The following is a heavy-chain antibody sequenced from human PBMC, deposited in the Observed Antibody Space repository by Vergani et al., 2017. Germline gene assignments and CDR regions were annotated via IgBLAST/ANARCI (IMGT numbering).Heavy chain of an antibody. V-gene: IGHV1-46*03. CDR1: LYTFTNYY. Sequence: QVLLVQSGAEVKKPGASVRVSCKTSLYTFTNYYIHWVRQAPGQGLEWMGIINPSGGSTTYAQQFQGRLTMTRDTSTSTVYMDLSNLRSEDTAVYYCARPHGDILPPDPRRLDYWGQGTLVTVSS. J-gene: IGHJ4*02. CDR3: ARPHGDILPPDPRRLDY. CDR2: INPSGGST.